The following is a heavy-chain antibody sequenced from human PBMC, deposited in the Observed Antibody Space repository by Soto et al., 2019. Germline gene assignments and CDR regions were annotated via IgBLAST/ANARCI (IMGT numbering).Heavy chain of an antibody. D-gene: IGHD3-16*01. CDR1: GFTFSNYA. J-gene: IGHJ2*01. CDR3: ARRGGNWYFDL. CDR2: IGGTGDIT. V-gene: IGHV3-23*01. Sequence: GGSLRLSCAASGFTFSNYAMRWVRQAPGKGLEWVSAIGGTGDITYCADSVKGRFTISRDNSKNTLYLQMNSLRVEDTALYYCARRGGNWYFDLWGRGTLVTVSS.